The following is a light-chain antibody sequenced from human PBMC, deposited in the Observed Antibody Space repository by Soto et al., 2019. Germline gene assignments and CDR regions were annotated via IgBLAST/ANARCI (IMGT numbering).Light chain of an antibody. Sequence: DIVMTQSPDSLAVSLGERATINCKSDQSVFSSSKNRNHLAWYQQKPGKAPKLLIYDASSLESGVPSRFSGSGSGTYFTLTITSLQPEDFATYYCLQHYTYPPTFGQGTKVDNK. V-gene: IGKV4-1*01. J-gene: IGKJ1*01. CDR3: LQHYTYPPT. CDR1: QSVFSSSKNRNH. CDR2: DAS.